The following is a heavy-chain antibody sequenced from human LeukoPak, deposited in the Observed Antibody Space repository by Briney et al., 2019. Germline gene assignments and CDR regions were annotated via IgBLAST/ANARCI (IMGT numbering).Heavy chain of an antibody. CDR2: IRYDGSNK. V-gene: IGHV3-30*02. CDR3: ARAGIRGLLLFDY. CDR1: GFTFSNYG. Sequence: GGSLRLSCAASGFTFSNYGMHWVRQAPGKGLEWVAFIRYDGSNKYYADSVKGRFTISRDNSKNTLYFQMNSLRAEDTAVYYCARAGIRGLLLFDYWGQGTLVTVSS. D-gene: IGHD3-10*01. J-gene: IGHJ4*02.